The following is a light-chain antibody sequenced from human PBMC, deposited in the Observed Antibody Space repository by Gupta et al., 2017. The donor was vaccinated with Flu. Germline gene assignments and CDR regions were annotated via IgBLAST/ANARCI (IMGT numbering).Light chain of an antibody. Sequence: DAVLPHPPLSLPLPLAPPASIPCRASQSLVFSDGSAYLSRFHQRPGQTPRGLMYKGSKRDSGVPDRFSGSGSGTDFTLKISRVEAEDVGVYYCIQRKGWPWTFGQGTKVEIK. CDR3: IQRKGWPWT. J-gene: IGKJ1*01. V-gene: IGKV2-30*01. CDR2: KGS. CDR1: QSLVFSDGSAY.